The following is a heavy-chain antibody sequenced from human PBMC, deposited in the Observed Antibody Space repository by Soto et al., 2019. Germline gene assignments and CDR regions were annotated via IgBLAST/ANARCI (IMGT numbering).Heavy chain of an antibody. V-gene: IGHV1-2*04. J-gene: IGHJ4*02. Sequence: ASVKVSCKPSGYTFTGYYMHWGRQAPGQGLEWMGWVNPNSGGTNYAQKSQGWVTMTRDTSISTAYMELSRLRSDDTAVYYCARARGSYYRGHGYFDYWGQGTLVTVSS. CDR2: VNPNSGGT. CDR3: ARARGSYYRGHGYFDY. D-gene: IGHD1-26*01. CDR1: GYTFTGYY.